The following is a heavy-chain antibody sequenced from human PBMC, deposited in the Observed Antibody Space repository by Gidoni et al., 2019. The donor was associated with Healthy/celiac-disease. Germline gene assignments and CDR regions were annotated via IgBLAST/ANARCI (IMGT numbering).Heavy chain of an antibody. Sequence: EVQLVQSGAEVKKTGEYLKIYCKGSGYSFTTYWIVWVRQMPGKGMEWMGIIFPGDSYTRYSPSFQGQVTISADKSLSTAYLQWSSLKASDTAMYYCARPGPYYDYVWWSYRSSDDDAFDIWGQGTMVTVSS. V-gene: IGHV5-51*01. D-gene: IGHD3-16*02. CDR2: IFPGDSYT. CDR3: ARPGPYYDYVWWSYRSSDDDAFDI. CDR1: GYSFTTYW. J-gene: IGHJ3*02.